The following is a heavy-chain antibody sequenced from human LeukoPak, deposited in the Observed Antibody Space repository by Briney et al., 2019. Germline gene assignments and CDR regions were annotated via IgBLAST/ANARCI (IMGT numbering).Heavy chain of an antibody. J-gene: IGHJ4*02. V-gene: IGHV4-34*01. CDR2: INHSGST. D-gene: IGHD2-2*01. Sequence: SETLSLTCAVYGGSFSGYYWSWIRQPPGKGLEWIGEINHSGSTKYNPSLKSRVTISVDTSKNQFSLKLSSVTAADTAVYYCARGGGRYCSSTSCSTPDYWGQGTLVTVSS. CDR1: GGSFSGYY. CDR3: ARGGGRYCSSTSCSTPDY.